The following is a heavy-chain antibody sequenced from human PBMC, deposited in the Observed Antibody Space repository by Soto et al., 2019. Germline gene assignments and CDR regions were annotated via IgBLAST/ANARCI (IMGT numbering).Heavy chain of an antibody. J-gene: IGHJ5*02. V-gene: IGHV3-21*01. D-gene: IGHD6-13*01. CDR3: TRDASRDSSARGWFDP. CDR1: GFTFRSFT. CDR2: ISSNSAYI. Sequence: GSLRLSCAASGFTFRSFTMNCVRQAPGKGLEWVSTISSNSAYIYYTDALRGRFTISRDNAKNSLHLQMNSLRAEDTAVYYCTRDASRDSSARGWFDPWGPGTLVTAPQ.